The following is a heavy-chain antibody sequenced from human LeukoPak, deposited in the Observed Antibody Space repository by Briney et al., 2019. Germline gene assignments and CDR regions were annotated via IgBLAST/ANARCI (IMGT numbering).Heavy chain of an antibody. CDR3: ATLGSSGWYTRFDP. CDR2: INPSGGST. CDR1: GYTFTSYY. Sequence: ASVKVSCKASGYTFTSYYMHWVRQAPGQGLEWMGIINPSGGSTSYAQKFQGRVTMTRDMSTSTAYMELSSLRSEDTAVYYCATLGSSGWYTRFDPWGQGTLVTVSS. D-gene: IGHD6-19*01. J-gene: IGHJ5*02. V-gene: IGHV1-46*01.